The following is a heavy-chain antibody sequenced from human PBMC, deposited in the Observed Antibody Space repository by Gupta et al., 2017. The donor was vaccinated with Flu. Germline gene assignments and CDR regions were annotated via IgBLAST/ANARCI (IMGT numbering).Heavy chain of an antibody. V-gene: IGHV3-23*01. J-gene: IGHJ4*02. CDR3: AKGVDVRLANVFDH. CDR2: FGGSGHST. CDR1: GFTFSSYA. Sequence: EVTLLQSGGGLVQPGGSLKLSCVASGFTFSSYAMTWVRQAPGKGLEWVSGFGGSGHSTYYAESVKGRFTVSRDNSKNTVYLQMNSLRIADTAVYYCAKGVDVRLANVFDHWGQGTLVTVSS. D-gene: IGHD3-3*02.